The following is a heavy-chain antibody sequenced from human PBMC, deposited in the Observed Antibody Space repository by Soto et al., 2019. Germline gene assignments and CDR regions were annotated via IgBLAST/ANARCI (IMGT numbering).Heavy chain of an antibody. Sequence: QVQLQESGPGLVKPSGTLSLTCAVSGGSIGSSNWWSWVRQPPGKGLEWIGEIYDSGSTNYNPSLKSRLTKSLDKSKNPFSLNLSSVTAADTAVYYWARLKTYDILNKSDYWGQGALVTVSS. D-gene: IGHD3-9*01. CDR3: ARLKTYDILNKSDY. CDR2: IYDSGST. CDR1: GGSIGSSNW. J-gene: IGHJ4*02. V-gene: IGHV4-4*02.